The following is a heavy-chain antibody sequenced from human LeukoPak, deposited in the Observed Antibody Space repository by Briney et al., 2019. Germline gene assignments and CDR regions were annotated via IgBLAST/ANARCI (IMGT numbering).Heavy chain of an antibody. CDR3: AKDKSSGWYSDAFDI. V-gene: IGHV3-9*01. CDR2: ISWNSGSI. Sequence: GRSLRLSCAASGFTFDDYAMPWVRQAPGKGLEWVSDISWNSGSIGYADSVKGRFTISRDNAKNSLYLQMNSLRAEDTALYYCAKDKSSGWYSDAFDIWGQGTMVTVSS. D-gene: IGHD6-19*01. CDR1: GFTFDDYA. J-gene: IGHJ3*02.